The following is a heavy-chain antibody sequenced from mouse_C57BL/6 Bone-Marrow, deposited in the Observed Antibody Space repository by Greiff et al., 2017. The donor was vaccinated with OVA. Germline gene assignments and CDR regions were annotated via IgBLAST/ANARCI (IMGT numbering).Heavy chain of an antibody. J-gene: IGHJ4*01. D-gene: IGHD2-4*01. Sequence: EVQRVESGGGLVKPGGSLKLSCAASGFTFSDYGMHWVRQAPEKGLEWVAYISSGSSTIYYADTVKGRFTISRDNAKNTLFLQMTSLRSEDTAMYYCARNYDYDDNYYAMDYWGQGTSVTVSS. V-gene: IGHV5-17*01. CDR1: GFTFSDYG. CDR2: ISSGSSTI. CDR3: ARNYDYDDNYYAMDY.